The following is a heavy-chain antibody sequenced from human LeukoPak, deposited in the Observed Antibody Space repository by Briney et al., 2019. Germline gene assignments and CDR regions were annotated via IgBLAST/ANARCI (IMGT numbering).Heavy chain of an antibody. CDR3: ARVRYSGYDYWPYYYYYYGMDV. CDR2: INPNSGGT. J-gene: IGHJ6*02. V-gene: IGHV1-2*02. Sequence: ASVKVSCKASGYTFTGYYMHWVRQAPGQGLEWMGWINPNSGGTNYAQKFQGRVTMTRDTSISTAYMELSRLRSDDTAVYYCARVRYSGYDYWPYYYYYYGMDVWGQGTTVTVPS. D-gene: IGHD5-12*01. CDR1: GYTFTGYY.